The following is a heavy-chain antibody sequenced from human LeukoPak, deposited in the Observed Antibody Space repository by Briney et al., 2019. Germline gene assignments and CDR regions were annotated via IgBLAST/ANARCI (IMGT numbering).Heavy chain of an antibody. J-gene: IGHJ4*02. Sequence: SVKVSCKASGDTFSNFAISWVRQAPGQGLEWVGRIIATLDMSNYAQKFQGRVTITADKSTNTAYMELSSLRSEDTAAYYCARVNIAARQSVSDGYDYWGQGTLVTVSS. V-gene: IGHV1-69*04. CDR3: ARVNIAARQSVSDGYDY. CDR1: GDTFSNFA. CDR2: IIATLDMS. D-gene: IGHD6-6*01.